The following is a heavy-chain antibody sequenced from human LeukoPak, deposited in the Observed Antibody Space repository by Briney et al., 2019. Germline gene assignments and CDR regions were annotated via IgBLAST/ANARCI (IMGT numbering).Heavy chain of an antibody. CDR3: AKAFREYGSSTYSSFDI. Sequence: GGSLRLSCAASGFTFSSYAMSWVRQAPGKGLQWVSTITGTTHYADSVRGRFTISRDNSKNILYLQMNSLSTEDTAIYYCAKAFREYGSSTYSSFDIWGQGTMVTVSS. V-gene: IGHV3-23*01. CDR1: GFTFSSYA. J-gene: IGHJ3*02. D-gene: IGHD6-13*01. CDR2: ITGTT.